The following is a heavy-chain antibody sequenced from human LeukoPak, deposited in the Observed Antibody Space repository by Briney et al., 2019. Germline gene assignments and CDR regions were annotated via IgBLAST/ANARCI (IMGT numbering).Heavy chain of an antibody. CDR1: GGTFSSYA. J-gene: IGHJ4*02. D-gene: IGHD5-18*01. Sequence: ASVKVSCKASGGTFSSYAISWVRQAPGQGLEWMGGIIPIFGTANYAQKFQGRVTITADESTNTAYMELSSLRSEDTAVYYCARHHDVDTAMYSPFDYWGQGTLVTVSS. CDR3: ARHHDVDTAMYSPFDY. CDR2: IIPIFGTA. V-gene: IGHV1-69*13.